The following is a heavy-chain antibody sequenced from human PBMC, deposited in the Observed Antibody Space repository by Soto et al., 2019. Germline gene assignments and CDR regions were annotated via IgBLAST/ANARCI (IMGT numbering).Heavy chain of an antibody. V-gene: IGHV1-69*13. CDR3: AREKLGLAAAGTLVVYYYGMDV. CDR1: GGTFSSYA. D-gene: IGHD6-13*01. CDR2: IIPIFGTA. J-gene: IGHJ6*02. Sequence: SVKVSCKASGGTFSSYAISWVRQAPGQGLEWMGGIIPIFGTANYAQKFQGRVTITADESTSTAYMELSRLRSDDTAVYYCAREKLGLAAAGTLVVYYYGMDVWGQGTTVTVSS.